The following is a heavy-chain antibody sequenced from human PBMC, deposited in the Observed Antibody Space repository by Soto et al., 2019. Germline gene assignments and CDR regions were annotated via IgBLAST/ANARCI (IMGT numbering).Heavy chain of an antibody. J-gene: IGHJ6*02. CDR2: IHYSGST. D-gene: IGHD2-2*01. Sequence: SETLSLTCTVSGGSISSGHYHWGWIRQPPGKGLEWIAYIHYSGSTYYNPSLKSRVTISVDTSKNQFSLKLSSVTAADTAVYYCARDWHCSSTSCYANPQKGYGMDAWGQGTTVTVSS. CDR1: GGSISSGHYH. V-gene: IGHV4-30-4*08. CDR3: ARDWHCSSTSCYANPQKGYGMDA.